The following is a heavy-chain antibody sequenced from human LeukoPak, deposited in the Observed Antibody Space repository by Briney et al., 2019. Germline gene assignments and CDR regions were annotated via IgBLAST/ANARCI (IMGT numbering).Heavy chain of an antibody. D-gene: IGHD3-22*01. CDR2: IYHSGST. V-gene: IGHV4-4*02. J-gene: IGHJ4*02. CDR3: ARASRNYYDSSGYYGTFDY. Sequence: SGTLFLTCSVSGGSISSSKWWSWVRQPPGKGLEWIGEIYHSGSTNYQPYLKSRVTISVDPSKNQFSLTLSSVTAADPAVYYCARASRNYYDSSGYYGTFDYWGQGTLVTVSS. CDR1: GGSISSSKW.